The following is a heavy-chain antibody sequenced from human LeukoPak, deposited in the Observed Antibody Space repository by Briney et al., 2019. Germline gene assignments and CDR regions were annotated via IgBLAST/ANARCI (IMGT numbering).Heavy chain of an antibody. J-gene: IGHJ4*02. D-gene: IGHD3-16*02. V-gene: IGHV3-23*01. CDR3: AKQSSHFSDYDYVWGSYRPVGDFDY. Sequence: GGSLRLSCAASGFTFSSYAMSWVRQAPGRGREWGAAISGRGGSTYYADSVKGRFTISRDNSKNTLYLQMNSLRAEDTAVYYCAKQSSHFSDYDYVWGSYRPVGDFDYWGQGTLVTVSS. CDR2: ISGRGGST. CDR1: GFTFSSYA.